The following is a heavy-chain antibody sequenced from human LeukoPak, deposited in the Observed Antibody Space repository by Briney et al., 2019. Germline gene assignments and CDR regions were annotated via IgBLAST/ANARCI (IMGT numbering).Heavy chain of an antibody. Sequence: ASVEVSCKACGYTFTSYGNSWMRQAPGQGLEWLGWTSIYDGNTNYAQKVQGRVTMTTDTSTSTAYMELSSLRSDDTAVYYCARDWGTSALDYWGQGTLVTVSS. V-gene: IGHV1-18*01. CDR3: ARDWGTSALDY. CDR1: GYTFTSYG. CDR2: TSIYDGNT. J-gene: IGHJ4*02. D-gene: IGHD1/OR15-1a*01.